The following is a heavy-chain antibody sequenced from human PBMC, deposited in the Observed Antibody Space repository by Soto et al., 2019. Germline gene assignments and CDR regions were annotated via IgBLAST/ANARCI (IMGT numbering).Heavy chain of an antibody. V-gene: IGHV1-2*04. J-gene: IGHJ6*02. CDR3: ARGDSTDCSNGVCSFFYNHEMDV. CDR1: GYSFTDYH. Sequence: ASVKVSCKASGYSFTDYHIHWVRQAPGQGLEWLGRINPKSGGASTAQKFQGWVTMTTDTSISTASMELTRLTSDDTAIYYCARGDSTDCSNGVCSFFYNHEMDVWG. CDR2: INPKSGGA. D-gene: IGHD2-8*01.